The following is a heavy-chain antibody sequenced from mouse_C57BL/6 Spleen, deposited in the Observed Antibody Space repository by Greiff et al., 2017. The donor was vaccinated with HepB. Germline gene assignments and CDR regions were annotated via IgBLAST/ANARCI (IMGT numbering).Heavy chain of an antibody. CDR1: GYTFTDYN. Sequence: EVLVVESGPELVKPGASVKMSCKASGYTFTDYNMHWVKQSHGKSLEWIGYINPNNGGTSYNQKFKGKATLTVNKSSSTAYMELRSLTSEDSAVYYCANSTYINYEVYFDYWGQGTTLTVSS. J-gene: IGHJ2*01. CDR2: INPNNGGT. CDR3: ANSTYINYEVYFDY. D-gene: IGHD2-5*01. V-gene: IGHV1-22*01.